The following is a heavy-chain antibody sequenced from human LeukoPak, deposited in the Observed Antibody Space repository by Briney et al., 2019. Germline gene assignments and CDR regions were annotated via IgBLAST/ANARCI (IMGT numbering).Heavy chain of an antibody. CDR1: GYSISIGYY. J-gene: IGHJ4*02. Sequence: PSETLSLTCDVSGYSISIGYYWAWIRQPPGKGLEWFGIISHRGSADYTPSIKSRVTISVDKSKNQFSLELSSVTAADTAVYYCARHADSDFWSGHLLYYFDYWGQGTLVTVSS. D-gene: IGHD3-3*01. CDR3: ARHADSDFWSGHLLYYFDY. V-gene: IGHV4-38-2*01. CDR2: ISHRGSA.